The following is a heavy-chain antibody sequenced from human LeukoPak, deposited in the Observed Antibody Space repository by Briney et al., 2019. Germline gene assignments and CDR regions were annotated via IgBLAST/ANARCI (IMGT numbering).Heavy chain of an antibody. J-gene: IGHJ5*02. CDR3: ASSSATDPQLDP. Sequence: SETLSLTCAVYGGSFNNYYWSWIRLPPGKALEWIGEVNHSGSTKYNESLKSRVTMSVDTSKNQFSLKLTSVTAADTAVYYCASSSATDPQLDPWGQGTLVTVSA. D-gene: IGHD2-15*01. CDR2: VNHSGST. V-gene: IGHV4-34*01. CDR1: GGSFNNYY.